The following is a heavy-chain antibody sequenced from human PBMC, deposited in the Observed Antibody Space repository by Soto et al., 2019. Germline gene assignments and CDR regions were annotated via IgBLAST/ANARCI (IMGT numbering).Heavy chain of an antibody. J-gene: IGHJ6*02. CDR2: IDWDDDK. CDR3: ARMRVLHWSDHYYGSGSEYYGMDV. D-gene: IGHD3-10*01. CDR1: GFSLSTSGMC. Sequence: SGPTLVNPTQTLTLTCTFSGFSLSTSGMCVSWIRQPPGKALEWLALIDWDDDKYYSTSLKTRLTISKDTSKNQVVLTMTNMDPVDTATYYFARMRVLHWSDHYYGSGSEYYGMDVWGQGTTVTVSS. V-gene: IGHV2-70*01.